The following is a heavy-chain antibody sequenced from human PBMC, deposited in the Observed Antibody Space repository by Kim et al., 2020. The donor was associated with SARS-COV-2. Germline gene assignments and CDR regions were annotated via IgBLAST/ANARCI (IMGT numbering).Heavy chain of an antibody. D-gene: IGHD1-26*01. V-gene: IGHV3-66*01. CDR3: ARGHSGNGNFDY. CDR2: IYAGGTA. J-gene: IGHJ4*02. CDR1: GFTLRGHY. Sequence: GGSLRLSCAASGFTLRGHYISWVRQAPGQGLEWVSVIYAGGTAYYADSVKGRFTISRDTSKNSVYLQMDSLRAEDTAVYYCARGHSGNGNFDYWGQGTL.